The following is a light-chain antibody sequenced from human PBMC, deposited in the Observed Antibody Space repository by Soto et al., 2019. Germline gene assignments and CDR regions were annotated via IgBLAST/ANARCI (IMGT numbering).Light chain of an antibody. J-gene: IGLJ2*01. CDR2: DNN. Sequence: QSVLTQPPSVSGAPGQRVTFSCTGSSSNIGAGYDVHWYQQLPGTAPKLLIYDNNKRPSGIPDRFSGSKSGTSATLGITGLQTGDEADYHCATWDSSLSGEVFGGGTKLTVL. V-gene: IGLV1-51*01. CDR1: SSNIGAGYD. CDR3: ATWDSSLSGEV.